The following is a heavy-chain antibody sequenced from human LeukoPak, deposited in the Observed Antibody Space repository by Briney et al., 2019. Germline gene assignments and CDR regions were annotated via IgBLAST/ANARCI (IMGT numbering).Heavy chain of an antibody. Sequence: ETLSLTCTVSGYSISSGYYWSWIRHSPGKGLEWVSAISGSGGSTYYADSVKGRFTISRDNSKNTLYLQMNSLRAEVTAVYYCAKDLQWLVQGDWGQGTLVTVSS. J-gene: IGHJ4*02. CDR2: ISGSGGST. CDR1: GYSISSGYY. D-gene: IGHD6-19*01. CDR3: AKDLQWLVQGD. V-gene: IGHV3-23*01.